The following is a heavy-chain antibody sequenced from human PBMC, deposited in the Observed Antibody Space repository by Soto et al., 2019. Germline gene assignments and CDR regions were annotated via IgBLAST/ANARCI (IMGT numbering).Heavy chain of an antibody. CDR1: GGSISSGDYY. J-gene: IGHJ6*02. CDR3: ASLHGAGGGLGRLIYGMDV. D-gene: IGHD3-16*01. Sequence: QVQLQESGPGLVKPSQTLSLTCTVSGGSISSGDYYWSWIRQPPGKGLEWIGYIYYSGSTYYNPSLKSRVTISVDTSKNQFSLKLSSVTAADTAVYYCASLHGAGGGLGRLIYGMDVWGQGTTVTVSS. V-gene: IGHV4-30-4*01. CDR2: IYYSGST.